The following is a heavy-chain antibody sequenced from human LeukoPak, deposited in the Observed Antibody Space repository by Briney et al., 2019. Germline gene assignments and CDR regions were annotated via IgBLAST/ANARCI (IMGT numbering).Heavy chain of an antibody. CDR1: GFTFSGSA. CDR2: IRSKANSYAT. D-gene: IGHD3-3*01. CDR3: SSDDYDFWSGYLTSPYFHH. Sequence: GGSLRLSCAASGFTFSGSAMHWVRQASGKGLEWVGRIRSKANSYATAYAASVKGMFAISRDDSKNTAYLQMNSLKTEDTAVYYCSSDDYDFWSGYLTSPYFHHWGQGTLVTVSS. J-gene: IGHJ1*01. V-gene: IGHV3-73*01.